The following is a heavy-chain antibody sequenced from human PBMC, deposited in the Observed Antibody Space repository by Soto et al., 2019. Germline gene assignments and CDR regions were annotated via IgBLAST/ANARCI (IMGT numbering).Heavy chain of an antibody. J-gene: IGHJ6*02. CDR3: AKDGVDITGTTSDYYYGMDV. V-gene: IGHV3-23*01. CDR1: GFTFSSYA. D-gene: IGHD1-7*01. Sequence: QPGGSLRLSCAASGFTFSSYAMSWVRQAPGKGLEWVSAISGSGGSTYYADSVKGRFTISRDNSKNTLYLQMNSLRAEDTAVYYCAKDGVDITGTTSDYYYGMDVWGQGTTVTVSS. CDR2: ISGSGGST.